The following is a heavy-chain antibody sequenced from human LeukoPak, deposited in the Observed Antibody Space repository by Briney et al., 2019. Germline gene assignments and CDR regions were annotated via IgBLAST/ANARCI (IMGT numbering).Heavy chain of an antibody. J-gene: IGHJ4*02. CDR1: GGSISSYY. V-gene: IGHV4-59*01. Sequence: SETLSLTCTVSGGSISSYYWSWIRQPPGKGLEWIGYIRYTASTKYNPSLKSRVTMSLDTSKNQFSLKLSSLTAADTAVYYCARGYDILTGYYRFDYWGQRTLVTVSS. CDR3: ARGYDILTGYYRFDY. D-gene: IGHD3-9*01. CDR2: IRYTAST.